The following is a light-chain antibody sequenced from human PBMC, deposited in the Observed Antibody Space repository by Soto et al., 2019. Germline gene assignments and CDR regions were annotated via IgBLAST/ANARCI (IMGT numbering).Light chain of an antibody. J-gene: IGKJ1*01. CDR3: QQGWT. CDR1: QSISSW. V-gene: IGKV1-5*03. Sequence: DIQMTQSPSTLSPSVGDRVTITCRTSQSISSWLAWYQQKPGKAPKLLIYKASTLESGVPSRFSGSGSGTEFTLTISSLQPDDFATYYCQQGWTFGQGTKVEIK. CDR2: KAS.